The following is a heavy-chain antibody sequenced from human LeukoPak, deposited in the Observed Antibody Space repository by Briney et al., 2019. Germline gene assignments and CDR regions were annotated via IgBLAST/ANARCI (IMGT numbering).Heavy chain of an antibody. CDR3: AKGTSPYYYGMDV. CDR1: GFTFSSYA. V-gene: IGHV3-23*01. CDR2: IRGGGGST. D-gene: IGHD3-10*01. Sequence: GGSLRLSCATSGFTFSSYAMSWVRQAPGKGLEWVSAIRGGGGSTYYADSVKGRFTISRDNSKNTLYLQMNSLRAEDTAVYYCAKGTSPYYYGMDVWGQGTTVTVSS. J-gene: IGHJ6*02.